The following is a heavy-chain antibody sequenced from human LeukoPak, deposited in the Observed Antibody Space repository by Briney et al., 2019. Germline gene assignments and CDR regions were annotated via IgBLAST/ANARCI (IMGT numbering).Heavy chain of an antibody. Sequence: GASVKVSCKASGYTFTGYYMHWVRQAPGQGLEWTGWINPNSGGTNYAQKFQGRVTMTRDTSISTAYMELSRLRSEDTAVYYCASGSHREPQPLQDWGQGTLVTVSS. D-gene: IGHD1-1*01. V-gene: IGHV1-2*02. J-gene: IGHJ4*02. CDR2: INPNSGGT. CDR3: ASGSHREPQPLQD. CDR1: GYTFTGYY.